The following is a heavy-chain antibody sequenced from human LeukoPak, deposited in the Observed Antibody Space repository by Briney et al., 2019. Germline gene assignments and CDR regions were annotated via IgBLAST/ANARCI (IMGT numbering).Heavy chain of an antibody. Sequence: SETLSLTCAVYGGSFSGYYWSWIRQPPGKGLEWIGEINQSGSPNYNPSLKSRITISVDPSKNQFSLKPRSVTAADTAVFYCARVIGDVSGYYVDYWGQGALVTVSS. CDR2: INQSGSP. CDR1: GGSFSGYY. J-gene: IGHJ4*02. V-gene: IGHV4-34*01. D-gene: IGHD3-22*01. CDR3: ARVIGDVSGYYVDY.